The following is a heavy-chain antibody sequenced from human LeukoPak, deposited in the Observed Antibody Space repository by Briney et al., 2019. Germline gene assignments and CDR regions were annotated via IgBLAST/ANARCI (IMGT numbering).Heavy chain of an antibody. V-gene: IGHV4-59*01. Sequence: SETLSLTCTVSGGSISSYYWNWIRQTPGKGLEWIGYIYYGGSTNYNPSLKSRVTISVDTSKNQVSLKLSSVTAADTAVYYCARASRSSSWYFDYWGQGTLVTVSS. CDR3: ARASRSSSWYFDY. CDR2: IYYGGST. CDR1: GGSISSYY. D-gene: IGHD6-13*01. J-gene: IGHJ4*02.